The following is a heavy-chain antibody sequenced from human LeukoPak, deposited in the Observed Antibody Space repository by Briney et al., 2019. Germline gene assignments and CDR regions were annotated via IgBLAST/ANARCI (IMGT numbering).Heavy chain of an antibody. CDR1: GFTFNNYA. CDR2: INGNGAAT. Sequence: GGSLRLSCVASGFTFNNYAMHWVRQAPGKGLEWVSTINGNGAATYYADSFKGRFLISRDDSKSTVYLRMNKLRVEDSGLYYCAKETITFGGVISPYIDYWGQGTLVTVSS. J-gene: IGHJ4*02. V-gene: IGHV3-23*01. CDR3: AKETITFGGVISPYIDY. D-gene: IGHD3-16*02.